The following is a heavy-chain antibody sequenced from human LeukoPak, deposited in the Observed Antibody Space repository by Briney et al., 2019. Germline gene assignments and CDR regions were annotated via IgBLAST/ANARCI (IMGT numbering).Heavy chain of an antibody. Sequence: RASVKVSCKVSGYTLTELSMHWVRQAPGKGLEWTGGFDPEDGETIYAQKFQGRVTMTEDTSTDTAYMELSSLRSEDTAVYYCATRGSSGWYHSYYFDYWGQGTLVTVSS. CDR1: GYTLTELS. CDR2: FDPEDGET. CDR3: ATRGSSGWYHSYYFDY. D-gene: IGHD6-19*01. J-gene: IGHJ4*02. V-gene: IGHV1-24*01.